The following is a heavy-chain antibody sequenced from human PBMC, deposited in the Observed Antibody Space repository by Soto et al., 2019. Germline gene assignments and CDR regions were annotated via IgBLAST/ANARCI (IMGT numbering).Heavy chain of an antibody. CDR3: ARDVVYGDFYAALLD. V-gene: IGHV1-69*01. Sequence: VQLMQSGAEVKQPGSSVKVSCKASGGTFSSHSINWVRQAPGQGLEWMGGIITLFGTANYAQNFQGRVTITADHSTSAADMELNSRRSDDTAVYYCARDVVYGDFYAALLDWGQGTLVTVSS. CDR1: GGTFSSHS. D-gene: IGHD4-17*01. J-gene: IGHJ4*02. CDR2: IITLFGTA.